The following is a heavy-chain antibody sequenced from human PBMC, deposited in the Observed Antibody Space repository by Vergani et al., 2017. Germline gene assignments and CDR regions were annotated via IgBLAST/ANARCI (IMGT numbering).Heavy chain of an antibody. D-gene: IGHD5-18*01. CDR3: AKKRGYSYGYQLDY. CDR1: GFTFSSYA. V-gene: IGHV3-23*01. J-gene: IGHJ4*02. CDR2: ISGSGGST. Sequence: EVQLLESGGGLVQPGGSLRLSCAASGFTFSSYAMSWVRQAPGKGLEWVSAISGSGGSTYYADSVKGRSTISRDNSKNTLYLQMNSLRAEDTAVYYCAKKRGYSYGYQLDYWGQGTLVTVSS.